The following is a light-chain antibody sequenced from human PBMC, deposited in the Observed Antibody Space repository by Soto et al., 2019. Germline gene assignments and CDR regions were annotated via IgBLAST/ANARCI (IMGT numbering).Light chain of an antibody. J-gene: IGKJ1*01. Sequence: DIQMTQSPSTLSASAGDRVTITCRASQSISSWLAWYQQKPGKAPKLLIYKASSLESGVPSRFSGSGSGTEFTLTIGCLQPDDFATYYCQQYSNFWTFGQGTKVDIK. V-gene: IGKV1-5*03. CDR2: KAS. CDR3: QQYSNFWT. CDR1: QSISSW.